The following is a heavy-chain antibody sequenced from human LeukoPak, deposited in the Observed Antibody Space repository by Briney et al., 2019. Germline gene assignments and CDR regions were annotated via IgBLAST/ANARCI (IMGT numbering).Heavy chain of an antibody. CDR2: IYYSAST. D-gene: IGHD2-8*01. Sequence: SETLSLTCTVSGGSISSYYWSWIRQPPGKGLEWIGYIYYSASTNYNPSFKSRVTISVDKSKNQFSLKLSTVTAADTAVYYCARGVEGGALMLDYWGQGTLVTVSS. J-gene: IGHJ4*02. CDR1: GGSISSYY. V-gene: IGHV4-59*01. CDR3: ARGVEGGALMLDY.